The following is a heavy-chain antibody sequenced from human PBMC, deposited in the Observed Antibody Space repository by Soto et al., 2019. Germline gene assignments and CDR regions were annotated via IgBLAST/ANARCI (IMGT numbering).Heavy chain of an antibody. CDR2: ISSSSSYI. V-gene: IGHV3-21*01. J-gene: IGHJ5*02. D-gene: IGHD3-10*01. Sequence: EVQLVGSGGGLVKPGGSLRLSCAASGFTFSSYSMNWVRQAPGKGLEWVSSISSSSSYIYYADSVKGRFTISRDNAKNSLYLQMNSLRAEDTAVYYCARDPGDYYYGSGSYPNWFDPWGQGTLVTVSS. CDR1: GFTFSSYS. CDR3: ARDPGDYYYGSGSYPNWFDP.